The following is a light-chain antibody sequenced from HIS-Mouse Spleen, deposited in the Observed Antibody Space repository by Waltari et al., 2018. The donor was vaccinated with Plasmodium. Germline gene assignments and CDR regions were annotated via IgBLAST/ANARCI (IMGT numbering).Light chain of an antibody. J-gene: IGKJ1*01. V-gene: IGKV1-12*01. CDR2: AAS. CDR3: KQYNREWT. Sequence: DIQMTQSPSSVSASVGDSVTITCRASQGISSWLALYQQKPGKAPKLLIYAASSLKSGVTSRCRGSGSGTDEMLNISSMQPEDSATEESKQYNREWTLGKGTKGEIK. CDR1: QGISSW.